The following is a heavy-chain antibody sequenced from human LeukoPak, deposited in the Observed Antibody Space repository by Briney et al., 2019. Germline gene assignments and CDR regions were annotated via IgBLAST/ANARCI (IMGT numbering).Heavy chain of an antibody. D-gene: IGHD6-19*01. J-gene: IGHJ4*02. CDR3: AKDLSGWFPYFDY. CDR1: GGSISSYY. CDR2: IYYSGST. Sequence: SETLSLTCTVSGGSISSYYWSWIRQPPGKGLEWIGYIYYSGSTNYNPSLKSRVTISVDTSKNQFSLKLSSVTAADTAVYYCAKDLSGWFPYFDYWGQGTLVTVSS. V-gene: IGHV4-59*01.